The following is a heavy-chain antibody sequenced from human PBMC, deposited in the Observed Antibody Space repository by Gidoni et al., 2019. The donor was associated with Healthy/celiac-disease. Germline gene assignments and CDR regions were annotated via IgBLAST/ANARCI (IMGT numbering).Heavy chain of an antibody. Sequence: QVQLVESGGGVVQPGRSLRLSCAASGFTFSSYAMHWVRQAPGKGLEWVAVISYDGSNKYYADSVKGRFTISRDNSKNTLYLQMNSLRAEDTAVYYCARSLIRDDPNWFDPWGQGTLVTVSS. CDR3: ARSLIRDDPNWFDP. CDR1: GFTFSSYA. V-gene: IGHV3-30-3*01. CDR2: ISYDGSNK. J-gene: IGHJ5*02. D-gene: IGHD1-1*01.